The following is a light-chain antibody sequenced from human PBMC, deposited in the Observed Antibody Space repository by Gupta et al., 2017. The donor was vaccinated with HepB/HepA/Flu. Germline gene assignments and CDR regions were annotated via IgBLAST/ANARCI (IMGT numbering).Light chain of an antibody. CDR2: GAS. CDR3: QQYGSSPRT. CDR1: QSVSSSY. Sequence: EIVLTQSPGTLSLSTGERATLSCRASQSVSSSYLAWYQQKPGQAPRLLIYGASSRATGIPDRFSGSGSGTDFTLTINRLEPEDSAVYYCQQYGSSPRTFGQGTKVEIK. J-gene: IGKJ1*01. V-gene: IGKV3-20*01.